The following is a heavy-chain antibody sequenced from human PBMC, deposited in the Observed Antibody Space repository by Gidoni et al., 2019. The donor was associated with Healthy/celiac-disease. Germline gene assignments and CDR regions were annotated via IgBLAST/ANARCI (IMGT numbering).Heavy chain of an antibody. D-gene: IGHD6-6*01. J-gene: IGHJ4*02. CDR2: INHSGST. CDR1: GGSFSGYY. Sequence: QVQLQQWGAGLLTPSEPLSLTCAVYGGSFSGYYWSWIRQPPGKGLEWIGEINHSGSTNYNPALKSRVTISVDTSKNQFSLKLSSVTAADTAVYYCARGRRGSSSGLDYWGQGTLVTVSS. CDR3: ARGRRGSSSGLDY. V-gene: IGHV4-34*01.